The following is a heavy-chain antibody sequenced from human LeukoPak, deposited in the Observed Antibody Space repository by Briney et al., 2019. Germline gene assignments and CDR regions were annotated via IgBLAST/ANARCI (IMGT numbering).Heavy chain of an antibody. CDR3: ARDQGYYDSSGYFTYYYMDV. CDR1: GGTFSSYA. D-gene: IGHD3-22*01. Sequence: EASVKVPCKASGGTFSSYAISWVRQAPGQGLEWMGRIIPIFGTANYAQKFQGRVTITTDESTSTAYMELSSLRSEDTAVYYCARDQGYYDSSGYFTYYYMDVWGKGTTVTVSS. V-gene: IGHV1-69*05. J-gene: IGHJ6*03. CDR2: IIPIFGTA.